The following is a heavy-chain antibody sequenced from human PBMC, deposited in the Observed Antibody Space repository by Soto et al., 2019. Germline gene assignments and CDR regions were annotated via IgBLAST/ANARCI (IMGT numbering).Heavy chain of an antibody. CDR1: GGSISTGGYY. CDR2: IYNSATT. Sequence: QVQLQESGPGLVKPSQTLSLTCTVSGGSISTGGYYWRWIRQHPGKGLEWMGYIYNSATTYYNPSLKSRVTISVYTSKNQFSLKLSSVTVADTAVYYCARDPDPWGQGARVTVSS. J-gene: IGHJ5*02. CDR3: ARDPDP. V-gene: IGHV4-31*03.